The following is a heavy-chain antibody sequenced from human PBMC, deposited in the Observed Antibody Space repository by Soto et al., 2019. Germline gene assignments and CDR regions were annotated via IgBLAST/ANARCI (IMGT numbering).Heavy chain of an antibody. CDR3: TRGPRPSSAGTGAY. V-gene: IGHV3-74*01. CDR1: GFAFDSYW. CDR2: IDYDGTTT. Sequence: EVQLVESGGGLVEPGGSLRLSCAASGFAFDSYWMHWVRQVQGEGPVWVSRIDYDGTTTTYADFVKGRFTISRDNAKNTLFLQMNSLRVEDMAVYYCTRGPRPSSAGTGAYWGQGTLVTVSS. J-gene: IGHJ4*02. D-gene: IGHD6-13*01.